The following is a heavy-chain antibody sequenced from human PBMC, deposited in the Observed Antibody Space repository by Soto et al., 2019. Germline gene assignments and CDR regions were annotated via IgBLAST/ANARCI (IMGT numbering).Heavy chain of an antibody. CDR3: ARELSITIFGVVTEALNYFDY. D-gene: IGHD3-3*01. CDR2: INPSGGST. J-gene: IGHJ4*02. V-gene: IGHV1-46*01. Sequence: ASVKVSCKASGYTFTSYYMHWVRQAPGQGLEWMGIINPSGGSTSYAQKFQGRVTMTRDTSMSTVYMELSSLRSEDTAVYYCARELSITIFGVVTEALNYFDYWGQGTLVTVSS. CDR1: GYTFTSYY.